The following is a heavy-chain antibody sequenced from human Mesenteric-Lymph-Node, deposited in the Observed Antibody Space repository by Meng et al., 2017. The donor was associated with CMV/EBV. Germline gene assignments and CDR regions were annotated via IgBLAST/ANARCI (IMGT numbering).Heavy chain of an antibody. D-gene: IGHD2-21*02. CDR3: ARGVTDRN. CDR1: GGSFSGYY. CDR2: INHSGST. V-gene: IGHV4-34*01. Sequence: SETLSLTCAVYGGSFSGYYWSWIRQPPGKGLEWIGEINHSGSTNYNPSLKSRVTVSLDTSKNQFSLKLTSVTAADTAVYYCARGVTDRNWGQGTLVTVSS. J-gene: IGHJ4*02.